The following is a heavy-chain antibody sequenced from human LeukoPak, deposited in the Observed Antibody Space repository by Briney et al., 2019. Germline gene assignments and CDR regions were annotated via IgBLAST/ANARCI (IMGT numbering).Heavy chain of an antibody. CDR3: ARAGLGVFYAYVWGSYRSNDAFEI. CDR2: IIPIFGTA. V-gene: IGHV1-69*05. J-gene: IGHJ3*02. D-gene: IGHD3-16*02. Sequence: SVKVSCKASGYTFTGYYMHWVRQAPGQGLEWMGGIIPIFGTANYAQKFQGRVTITTDESTSTAYMELSSLRSEDTAVYYCARAGLGVFYAYVWGSYRSNDAFEIWGQGTMVTVSS. CDR1: GYTFTGYY.